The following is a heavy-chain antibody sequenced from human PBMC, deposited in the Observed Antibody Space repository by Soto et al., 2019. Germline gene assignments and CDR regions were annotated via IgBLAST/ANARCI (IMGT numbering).Heavy chain of an antibody. D-gene: IGHD5-12*01. V-gene: IGHV1-2*02. CDR1: GYRFSDYY. CDR3: ARESGGATATLDYYYFYMDV. CDR2: MNPNSGDT. Sequence: QVQLVQSGAEVKKPGASVTVSCKASGYRFSDYYLHWVRQAPGQGPEWMGWMNPNSGDTKYAQKFKGRVTMTRDTSVRTAFMELNWLKSGETAVYYCARESGGATATLDYYYFYMDVWGIGTTVTVSS. J-gene: IGHJ6*03.